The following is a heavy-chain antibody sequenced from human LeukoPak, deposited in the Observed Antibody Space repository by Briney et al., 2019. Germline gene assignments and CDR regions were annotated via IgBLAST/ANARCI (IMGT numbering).Heavy chain of an antibody. J-gene: IGHJ6*02. CDR1: GFTFSSYA. V-gene: IGHV3-23*01. Sequence: GGSLRLSCAASGFTFSSYAMSWVRQAPGKGPEWVSAISGSGGSTYYADSVKGRFTISRDNSKNTLYLQMNSLRAEDTAVYYCAKDHSAVAGYYGMDVWGQGTTVTVSS. D-gene: IGHD6-19*01. CDR2: ISGSGGST. CDR3: AKDHSAVAGYYGMDV.